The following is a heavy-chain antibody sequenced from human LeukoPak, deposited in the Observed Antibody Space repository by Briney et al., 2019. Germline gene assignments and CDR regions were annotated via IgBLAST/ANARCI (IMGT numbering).Heavy chain of an antibody. CDR3: AKAGSSGSWSNY. J-gene: IGHJ4*02. Sequence: RGGSLRLSFAASGFTFDEYATHWGRQAPGKGREWGSVMRWNSGSIGYADSVKGGFTISRDNAKNSLYLQMNSLRAEDTAVYYCAKAGSSGSWSNYWGQGTLVTVSS. V-gene: IGHV3-9*01. CDR1: GFTFDEYA. CDR2: MRWNSGSI. D-gene: IGHD3-22*01.